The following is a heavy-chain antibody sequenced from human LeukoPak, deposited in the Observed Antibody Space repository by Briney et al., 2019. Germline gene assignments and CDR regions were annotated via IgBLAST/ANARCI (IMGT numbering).Heavy chain of an antibody. J-gene: IGHJ4*02. D-gene: IGHD6-13*01. Sequence: AGGSLRLSCAASGFTFSSYWMSWVRQAPGKGLEWVSGINWNGGSTGYADSVKGRFTISRDNAKNSLYLQMNSLRAEDTALYYCARALSGIAAAGTNYWGQGTLVTVSS. V-gene: IGHV3-20*04. CDR1: GFTFSSYW. CDR2: INWNGGST. CDR3: ARALSGIAAAGTNY.